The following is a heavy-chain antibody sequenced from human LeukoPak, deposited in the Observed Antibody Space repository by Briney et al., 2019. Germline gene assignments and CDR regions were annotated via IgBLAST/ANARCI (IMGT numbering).Heavy chain of an antibody. V-gene: IGHV3-23*01. Sequence: GGSLRLSCAASGFTFSSYAMSWVRQAPGRGLEWVSAISGSGGCTYYADSVKGRFTISRDNSKNTLYLQMNSLRAEDTAVYYCAKTYGSGQRDIWGQGTMVTVSS. CDR3: AKTYGSGQRDI. D-gene: IGHD3-10*01. CDR2: ISGSGGCT. J-gene: IGHJ3*02. CDR1: GFTFSSYA.